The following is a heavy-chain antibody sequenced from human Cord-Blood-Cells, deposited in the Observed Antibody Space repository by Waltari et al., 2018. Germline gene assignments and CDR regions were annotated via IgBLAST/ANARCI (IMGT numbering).Heavy chain of an antibody. D-gene: IGHD5-18*01. CDR1: GYTFTGYY. J-gene: IGHJ4*02. Sequence: QVQLVQSGAEVKKPGASVKVSCKASGYTFTGYYMHWVRQAPGQGLEWMGWINPNSDVTNYAQKFQSRVTMTRDTSISTAYMELSRLRSDDTSVYYCARVVVDTAMVDYWGQGTLVTVSS. CDR2: INPNSDVT. V-gene: IGHV1-2*02. CDR3: ARVVVDTAMVDY.